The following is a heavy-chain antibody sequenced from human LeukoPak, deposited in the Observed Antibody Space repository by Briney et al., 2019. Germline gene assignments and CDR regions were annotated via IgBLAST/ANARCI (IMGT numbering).Heavy chain of an antibody. V-gene: IGHV4-39*07. J-gene: IGHJ5*02. CDR1: GGSISSSSDY. CDR3: ARAGYCNYLTWFDP. CDR2: IYYSGST. Sequence: SETLSLTCTVSGGSISSSSDYWGWIRQPQGKGLEWIGSIYYSGSTYYNPSLTSRVTISVDTSKNQFSLKLSSVTAADTAVYYCARAGYCNYLTWFDPWGQGTLVTVSS. D-gene: IGHD4-11*01.